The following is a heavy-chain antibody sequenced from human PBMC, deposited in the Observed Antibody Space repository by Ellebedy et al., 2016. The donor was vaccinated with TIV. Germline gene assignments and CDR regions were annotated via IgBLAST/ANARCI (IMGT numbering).Heavy chain of an antibody. CDR2: IQNNGLS. CDR1: PGSIGRYF. Sequence: SETLSLXXAVSPGSIGRYFWAWIRQPAGQGLEWIGRIQNNGLSDYAPTLASRVSMSLDTLRHRFFLKLNSVTAADTGVYFCARMGPGLGIDKWGQGILVTVSS. D-gene: IGHD3/OR15-3a*01. CDR3: ARMGPGLGIDK. V-gene: IGHV4-4*07. J-gene: IGHJ4*02.